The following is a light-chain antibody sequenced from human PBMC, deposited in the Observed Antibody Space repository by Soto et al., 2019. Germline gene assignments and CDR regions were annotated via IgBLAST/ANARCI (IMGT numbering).Light chain of an antibody. Sequence: EIVLTQSPATLSLSLGEGATLSCRASQSISRSLAWYQQKPGQPPRLLIYDASNRATGIPDRFSGSGSGTDFTLTISSLEPEDFAVYYCHQRSNRPPLTFGGGTKVEIK. V-gene: IGKV3-11*01. J-gene: IGKJ4*01. CDR1: QSISRS. CDR3: HQRSNRPPLT. CDR2: DAS.